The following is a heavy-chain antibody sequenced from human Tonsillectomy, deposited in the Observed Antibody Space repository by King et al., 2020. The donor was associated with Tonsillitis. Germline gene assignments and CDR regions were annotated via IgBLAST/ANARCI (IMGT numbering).Heavy chain of an antibody. CDR3: ARRRYCSSTSCYPFDY. CDR1: GGSFSGYY. J-gene: IGHJ4*02. D-gene: IGHD2-2*01. V-gene: IGHV4-34*01. Sequence: VQLPQWGAGLLKPSETLSLPCAVYGGSFSGYYWSWIRQPPGKGLEWIGEINHSGSTNYNPSLKSRVTISVDTSKNQFSLKLSSVTAADTAVYYCARRRYCSSTSCYPFDYWGQGTLVTVSS. CDR2: INHSGST.